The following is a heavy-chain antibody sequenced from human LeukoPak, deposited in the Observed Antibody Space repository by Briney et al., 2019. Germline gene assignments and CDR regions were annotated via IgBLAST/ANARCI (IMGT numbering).Heavy chain of an antibody. CDR2: INPSGGST. Sequence: ASVKVSCKASGYTFTGYYMHWVRQAPGQGLEWMGWINPSGGSTSYAQKFQGRVTMTRDMSTSTVYMELSSLRSEDTAVYYCAPSLTRTGVDYWGQGTLVTVSS. CDR1: GYTFTGYY. CDR3: APSLTRTGVDY. J-gene: IGHJ4*02. D-gene: IGHD4-17*01. V-gene: IGHV1-46*01.